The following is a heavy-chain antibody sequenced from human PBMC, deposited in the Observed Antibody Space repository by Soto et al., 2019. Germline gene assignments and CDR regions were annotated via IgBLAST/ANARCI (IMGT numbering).Heavy chain of an antibody. CDR3: AREVTTRELYYYYGMDV. Sequence: SVKVSCKASGGTFSRYPISWVRQAPGQGLEWMGGIIPIFGTANYAQKFQGRVTITADESTSTAYMELSSLRSEDTAVYYCAREVTTRELYYYYGMDVWGQGTTVTVSS. J-gene: IGHJ6*02. CDR2: IIPIFGTA. CDR1: GGTFSRYP. D-gene: IGHD4-4*01. V-gene: IGHV1-69*13.